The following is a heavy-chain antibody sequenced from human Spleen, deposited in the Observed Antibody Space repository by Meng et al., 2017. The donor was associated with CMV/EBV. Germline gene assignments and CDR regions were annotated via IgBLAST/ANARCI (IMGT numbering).Heavy chain of an antibody. Sequence: GGSLRLSCAASGFTVSSNYMSWVRQAPGKGLEWVSVIYSCGSTYYADSVKGRFTISRDNSKNTLYLQMNSLRAEDTAVYYCARWGIDCSSTSCYNWFDPWGQGTLVTVSS. CDR3: ARWGIDCSSTSCYNWFDP. CDR2: IYSCGST. CDR1: GFTVSSNY. V-gene: IGHV3-66*03. J-gene: IGHJ5*02. D-gene: IGHD2-2*01.